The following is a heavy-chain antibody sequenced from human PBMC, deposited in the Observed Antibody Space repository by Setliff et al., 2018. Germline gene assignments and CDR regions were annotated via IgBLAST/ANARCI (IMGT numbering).Heavy chain of an antibody. CDR1: GASVTNVNYY. V-gene: IGHV4-39*01. D-gene: IGHD3-3*01. CDR2: VYYDGRT. Sequence: SETLSLTCSVSGASVTNVNYYWGWIRQPPGKGLEWIASVYYDGRTYYNPSFKSRLTMSVDKSRNQFSLKLTSVTAADTAVSYCARIAYFDFWRGYGVGAFDLWGHGTMVTVSS. CDR3: ARIAYFDFWRGYGVGAFDL. J-gene: IGHJ3*01.